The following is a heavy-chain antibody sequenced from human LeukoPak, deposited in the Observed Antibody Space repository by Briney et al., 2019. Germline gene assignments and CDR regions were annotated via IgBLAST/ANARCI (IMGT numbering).Heavy chain of an antibody. CDR3: ARWYCSGGSCYSVWAFDI. CDR2: INHSGST. Sequence: SETLSLTCAVYGGSFNGYYWSWIRQPPGKGLEWIGEINHSGSTNYNPSLKSRVTISVDTSKNQFSLKLSSVTAADTAVYYCARWYCSGGSCYSVWAFDIWGQGTMVTVSS. D-gene: IGHD2-15*01. V-gene: IGHV4-34*01. J-gene: IGHJ3*02. CDR1: GGSFNGYY.